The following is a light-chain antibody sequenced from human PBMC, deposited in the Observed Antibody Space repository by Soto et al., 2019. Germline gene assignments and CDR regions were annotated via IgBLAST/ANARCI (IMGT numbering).Light chain of an antibody. J-gene: IGKJ1*01. Sequence: DIQMTQSPSTLSASVGDRVTITCRASQSISSWLAWYQQKPGKAPKLLIYKASGLESGVPSRFSGSGSVTEFTLTISSLQPDDFATYYCQQYNSYWTFGQGTKVEIK. CDR3: QQYNSYWT. CDR2: KAS. CDR1: QSISSW. V-gene: IGKV1-5*03.